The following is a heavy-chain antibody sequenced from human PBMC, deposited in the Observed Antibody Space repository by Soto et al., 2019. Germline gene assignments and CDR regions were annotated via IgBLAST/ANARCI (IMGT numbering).Heavy chain of an antibody. CDR2: INPNSGGT. CDR1: GYTFTGYY. D-gene: IGHD2-15*01. CDR3: ARDREVVAADYYYGMDV. J-gene: IGHJ6*02. Sequence: SSVKVSCKASGYTFTGYYMHWVRQAPGQGLEWMGWINPNSGGTNYAQKFQGWVTMTRDTSISTAYMELSRLRSDDTAVYYCARDREVVAADYYYGMDVWGQGTTVTVSS. V-gene: IGHV1-2*04.